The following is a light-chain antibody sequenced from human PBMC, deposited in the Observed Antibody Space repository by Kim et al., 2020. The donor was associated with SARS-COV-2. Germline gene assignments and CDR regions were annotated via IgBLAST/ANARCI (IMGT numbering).Light chain of an antibody. J-gene: IGLJ2*01. Sequence: VTTLSSRRSFNNGACYNGPWYQQFPRTAPQHLISGESDRPSGGPARFSGSKYDTSASLAITGLQAEDEADYYCQSYDSSLSSSVFGGGTQVTVL. CDR1: SFNNGACYN. V-gene: IGLV1-40*01. CDR2: GES. CDR3: QSYDSSLSSSV.